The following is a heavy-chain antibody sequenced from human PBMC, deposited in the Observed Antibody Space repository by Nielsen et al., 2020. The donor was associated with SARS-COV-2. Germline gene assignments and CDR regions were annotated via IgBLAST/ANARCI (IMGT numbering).Heavy chain of an antibody. V-gene: IGHV3-30*18. CDR1: GFTFSSYG. J-gene: IGHJ4*02. Sequence: GGSLRLSCAASGFTFSSYGMHWVRQAPGKGLEWVAVISYDGSNKYYADSVKGRFTISRDNSKNTLYLQMNSLRAEDTAVYYCAKDRNGGNLDYWGQGTLVTVSS. CDR3: AKDRNGGNLDY. CDR2: ISYDGSNK. D-gene: IGHD4-23*01.